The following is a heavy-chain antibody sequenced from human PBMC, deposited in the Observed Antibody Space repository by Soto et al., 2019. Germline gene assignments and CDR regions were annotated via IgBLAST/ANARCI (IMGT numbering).Heavy chain of an antibody. J-gene: IGHJ6*02. V-gene: IGHV3-48*03. CDR1: WLPLSYYL. CDR3: ERDRTYEGPDATHYYGMDV. Sequence: PGGSLRLPWSGVWLPLSYYLIQLVRQAPGKGLEWISYFSKSGSTTCHEDSVKGRFTISRDTAENSVHLQMNSLRVEDTAVYFCERDRTYEGPDATHYYGMDVWGQGTTVTVSS. CDR2: FSKSGSTT. D-gene: IGHD2-2*01.